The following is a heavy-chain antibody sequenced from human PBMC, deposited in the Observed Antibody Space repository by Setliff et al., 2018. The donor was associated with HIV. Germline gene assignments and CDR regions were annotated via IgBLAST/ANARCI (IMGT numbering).Heavy chain of an antibody. CDR1: GFTFSDYY. D-gene: IGHD2-15*01. CDR2: ISSSSSYT. V-gene: IGHV3-11*06. J-gene: IGHJ3*02. Sequence: PGESLKISCAASGFTFSDYYMSWIRQAPGKGLEWVSYISSSSSYTHYADSVKGRFTISRDNVKNSLYLQMNSLRAEDTAVYYCTRERCSGGTCYSLDIWGQGTMVTVSS. CDR3: TRERCSGGTCYSLDI.